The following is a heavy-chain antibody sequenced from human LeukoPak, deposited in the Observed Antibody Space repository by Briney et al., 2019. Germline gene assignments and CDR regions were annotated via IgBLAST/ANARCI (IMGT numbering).Heavy chain of an antibody. J-gene: IGHJ4*02. CDR3: ARVSPNTVTTLQYFDY. V-gene: IGHV3-66*01. Sequence: GGSLRLSCAASGFIGSSNYMSWVRQAPGKGLEWVSVIYSGGSTYYADSVKGRFTISRDKSKNTLYLQMNSLRAEDTAVYYCARVSPNTVTTLQYFDYWGQGTLVTVSS. CDR2: IYSGGST. CDR1: GFIGSSNY. D-gene: IGHD4-17*01.